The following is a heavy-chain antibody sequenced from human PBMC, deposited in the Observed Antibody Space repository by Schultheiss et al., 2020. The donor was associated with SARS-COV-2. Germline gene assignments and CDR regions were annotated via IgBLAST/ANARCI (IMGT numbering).Heavy chain of an antibody. J-gene: IGHJ4*02. CDR3: AILWFGEMPFDY. V-gene: IGHV4-61*08. CDR1: GGSISSGGYY. CDR2: IYYSGST. D-gene: IGHD3-10*01. Sequence: SETLSLTCTVSGGSISSGGYYWSWIRQHPGKGLEWIGYIYYSGSTNYNPSLKSRVTMSVDTSKNQFSLKLSSVTAADTAVYYCAILWFGEMPFDYWGQGTLVTVSS.